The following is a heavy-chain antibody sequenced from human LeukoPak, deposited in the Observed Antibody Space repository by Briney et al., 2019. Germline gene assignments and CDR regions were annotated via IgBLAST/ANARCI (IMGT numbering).Heavy chain of an antibody. V-gene: IGHV3-11*01. Sequence: GGSLRLSCAASGFTFSDYYMSWIRQSPGKGLEWVSYISSSGSTIYYADSVKGRFTISRDNAKNSLYLQMNSLRAEDTAVYYCERAGDSSGYYHRLLDYWGQGTLVTVSS. J-gene: IGHJ4*02. D-gene: IGHD3-22*01. CDR2: ISSSGSTI. CDR3: ERAGDSSGYYHRLLDY. CDR1: GFTFSDYY.